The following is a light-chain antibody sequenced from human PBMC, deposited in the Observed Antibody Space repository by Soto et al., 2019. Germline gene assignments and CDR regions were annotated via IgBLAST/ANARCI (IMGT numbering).Light chain of an antibody. V-gene: IGLV2-14*01. CDR3: TSYTGSSTLLYV. J-gene: IGLJ1*01. Sequence: QSALTQPASVSGSRGQSINISCTGTSSDVGDYNYVSWYQQHPGKAPKLMIYDVSNRPSGVSNRFSGSKSGNTASLPISGLQAEDEADYYCTSYTGSSTLLYVFGTGTKLTVL. CDR1: SSDVGDYNY. CDR2: DVS.